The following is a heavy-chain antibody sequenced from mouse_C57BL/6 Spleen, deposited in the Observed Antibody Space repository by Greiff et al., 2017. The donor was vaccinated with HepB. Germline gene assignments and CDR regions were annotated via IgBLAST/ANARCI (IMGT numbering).Heavy chain of an antibody. CDR1: GYTFTGYW. J-gene: IGHJ2*01. D-gene: IGHD1-1*01. CDR3: ASRSTTVVSPYYFDY. Sequence: QVQLKESGAELMKPGASVKLSCKATGYTFTGYWIEWVKQRPGHGLEWIGEILPGSGSTNYNEKFKGKATFTADTSSNTAYMQLSSLTTEDSAIYYCASRSTTVVSPYYFDYWGQGTTLTVSS. V-gene: IGHV1-9*01. CDR2: ILPGSGST.